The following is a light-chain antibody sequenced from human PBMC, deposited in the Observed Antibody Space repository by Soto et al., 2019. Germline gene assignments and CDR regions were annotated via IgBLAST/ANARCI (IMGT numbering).Light chain of an antibody. CDR3: QQYGGSPIT. Sequence: ILLTQSPGTLSLSPGERATLSCRASQSVSSSYLAWYQQKPGQAPRLLIYGASSRATGIPDRFSGSGSATDFTLTISRLEPEDFAVFYCQQYGGSPITFGQGTRLEIK. CDR2: GAS. V-gene: IGKV3-20*01. CDR1: QSVSSSY. J-gene: IGKJ5*01.